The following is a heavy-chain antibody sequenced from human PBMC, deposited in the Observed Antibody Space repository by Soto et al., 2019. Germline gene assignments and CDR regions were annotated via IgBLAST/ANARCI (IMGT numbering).Heavy chain of an antibody. CDR1: GDSVSSNSAA. CDR3: ARDPHIVVVPAAPNWFDP. Sequence: SQTLSLTCVISGDSVSSNSAAWNWIRQSPSRGLERLGRTYYRSRWYNDYAVSVRSRITVNADTSKNQFSLHLNSVTPEDTAVYYCARDPHIVVVPAAPNWFDPWGQGTLVTVSS. D-gene: IGHD2-2*01. V-gene: IGHV6-1*01. CDR2: TYYRSRWYN. J-gene: IGHJ5*02.